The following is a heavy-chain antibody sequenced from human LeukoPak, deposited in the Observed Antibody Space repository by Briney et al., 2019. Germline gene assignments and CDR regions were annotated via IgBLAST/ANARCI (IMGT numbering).Heavy chain of an antibody. V-gene: IGHV3-33*01. J-gene: IGHJ4*02. CDR2: IWYDGSNK. CDR3: AREFGGSYFDY. CDR1: GFTFSSYG. D-gene: IGHD1-26*01. Sequence: GGSLRLSCAASGFTFSSYGMHWVRQAPGKGLEWVAVIWYDGSNKYYADSVKGRFTISRDNSKNTLYLQMNSLRAEDTAVYYCAREFGGSYFDYWGQGTLVTVSS.